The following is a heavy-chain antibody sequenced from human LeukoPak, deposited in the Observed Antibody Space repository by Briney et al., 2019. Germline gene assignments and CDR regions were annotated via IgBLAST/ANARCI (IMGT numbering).Heavy chain of an antibody. V-gene: IGHV4-39*01. CDR3: ARHPSDYYDSLALDY. D-gene: IGHD3-22*01. J-gene: IGHJ4*02. CDR2: IYYSGST. Sequence: SETLSLTCTVSGGSISSSSYYWGWIRQPPGKGLEWIGSIYYSGSTYYNPSLKSRVTISVDTSKNQFSLKLSSVTAADTAVYYCARHPSDYYDSLALDYWGQGTLVTVSS. CDR1: GGSISSSSYY.